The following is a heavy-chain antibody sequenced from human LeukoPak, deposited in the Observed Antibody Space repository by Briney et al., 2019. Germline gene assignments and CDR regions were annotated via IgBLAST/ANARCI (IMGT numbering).Heavy chain of an antibody. D-gene: IGHD1-14*01. V-gene: IGHV1-3*01. J-gene: IGHJ6*02. CDR2: INAGNGNT. Sequence: ASVKVSCKASGYTFTSYAMHWVRQAPGQRLEWMGWINAGNGNTKYSQKFQGRVTITRDTSASTAYMELSSLRSEDTAVYYCARAISFPDRVGYYYYGMDVWGQGTTVTVSS. CDR1: GYTFTSYA. CDR3: ARAISFPDRVGYYYYGMDV.